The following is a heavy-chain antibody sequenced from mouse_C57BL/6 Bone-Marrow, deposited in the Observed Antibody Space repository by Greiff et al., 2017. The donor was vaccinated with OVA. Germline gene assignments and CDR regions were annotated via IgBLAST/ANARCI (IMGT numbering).Heavy chain of an antibody. Sequence: EVQLQQSGPVLVKPGASVKMSCKASGYTFTDYYMNWVKQSHGKSLEWIGVINPYNGGTSYNQKFKGKATLTVDKSSSTAYMELNSLTSEDSAVYYCARGGWDYYAMDYWGQGTSVTVSS. CDR3: ARGGWDYYAMDY. J-gene: IGHJ4*01. D-gene: IGHD3-3*01. CDR1: GYTFTDYY. CDR2: INPYNGGT. V-gene: IGHV1-19*01.